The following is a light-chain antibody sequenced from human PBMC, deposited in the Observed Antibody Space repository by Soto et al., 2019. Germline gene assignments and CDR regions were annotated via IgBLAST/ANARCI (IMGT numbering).Light chain of an antibody. CDR3: GTWDSSLNGYV. J-gene: IGLJ1*01. V-gene: IGLV1-51*01. CDR1: RSNIGNNF. Sequence: SVLTQPPSVSAAPGQEVTTSCSGSRSNIGNNFVSWYQQFPGTAPKLLIYDNYKRTSGITDRISGSKSGTSATLGITGLQAGDAADYYCGTWDSSLNGYVFGPGTKVTVL. CDR2: DNY.